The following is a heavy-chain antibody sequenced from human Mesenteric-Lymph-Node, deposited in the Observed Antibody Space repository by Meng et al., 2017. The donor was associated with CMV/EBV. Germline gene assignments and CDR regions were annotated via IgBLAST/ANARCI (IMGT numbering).Heavy chain of an antibody. CDR3: ARLDSGWFDP. CDR2: MDYTGKT. J-gene: IGHJ5*02. D-gene: IGHD4-17*01. V-gene: IGHV4-38-2*02. Sequence: SETLSLTCSVSGYSISRGYYWGWIRQPPGKGLEWIGSMDYTGKTEDNPSLKSRVTISVDTSKTQFFLNLRSVTAADTAVYYCARLDSGWFDPWGQGTLVTVSS. CDR1: GYSISRGYY.